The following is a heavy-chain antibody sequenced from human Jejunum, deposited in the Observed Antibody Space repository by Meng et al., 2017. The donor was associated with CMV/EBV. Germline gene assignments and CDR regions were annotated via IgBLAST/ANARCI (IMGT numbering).Heavy chain of an antibody. Sequence: GSGYSFTTYWIAWVRQMPGKGLEWMGIIYPGDSDTRYSPSFQGQVTISADKSISTAYLQWISLKASDTAMYYCARADIRGDAFDIWGQGTRVTVSS. D-gene: IGHD2-15*01. CDR1: GYSFTTYW. CDR2: IYPGDSDT. CDR3: ARADIRGDAFDI. J-gene: IGHJ3*02. V-gene: IGHV5-51*01.